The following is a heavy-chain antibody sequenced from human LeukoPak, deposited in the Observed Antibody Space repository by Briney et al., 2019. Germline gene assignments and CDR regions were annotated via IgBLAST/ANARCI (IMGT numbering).Heavy chain of an antibody. CDR1: GFTFSSYG. CDR2: IRYDGSNK. D-gene: IGHD3-10*01. J-gene: IGHJ4*02. V-gene: IGHV3-30*02. Sequence: GGSLRLSCAASGFTFSSYGMHWVRQAPGKGLEWVAFIRYDGSNKYYADSVKGRFTISRDNSKNTLYLQMNSLRAEDTAVYYCARDPLGGFGSGSYYKAPFDYWGQGTLVTVSS. CDR3: ARDPLGGFGSGSYYKAPFDY.